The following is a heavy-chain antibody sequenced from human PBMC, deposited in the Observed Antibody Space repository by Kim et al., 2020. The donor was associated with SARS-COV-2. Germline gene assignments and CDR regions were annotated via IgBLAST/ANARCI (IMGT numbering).Heavy chain of an antibody. V-gene: IGHV3-23*01. J-gene: IGHJ4*02. Sequence: AKARFTISRDNSKNALYLQMNSLRAEDTAVYYCAKVESSSGWQYRGAFDYWGQGTLVTVSS. D-gene: IGHD6-19*01. CDR3: AKVESSSGWQYRGAFDY.